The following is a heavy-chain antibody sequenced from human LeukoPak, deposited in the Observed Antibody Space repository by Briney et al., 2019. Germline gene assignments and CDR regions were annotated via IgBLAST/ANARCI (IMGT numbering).Heavy chain of an antibody. CDR1: GYSFTSYW. CDR2: IYPGDSDT. J-gene: IGHJ4*02. Sequence: GESLKISCRGSGYSFTSYWIGWVRQMPGKGLEWMGIIYPGDSDTRYSPSFQGQVTISADKSISTAYLQWSSLKASDTAMYYCARLGSGSYYSLSDFDYWGQGTLVTVSS. V-gene: IGHV5-51*01. CDR3: ARLGSGSYYSLSDFDY. D-gene: IGHD1-26*01.